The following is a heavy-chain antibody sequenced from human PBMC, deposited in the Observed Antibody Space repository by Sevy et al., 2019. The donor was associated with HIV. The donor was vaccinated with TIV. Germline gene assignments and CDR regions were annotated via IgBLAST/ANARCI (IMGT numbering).Heavy chain of an antibody. J-gene: IGHJ6*02. Sequence: ASVKVSCKGSGGTFSSYAISWVRQAPGQGLEWMGGIIPIFGTENYPQKFQGRVTITADESTSTAYMELSSLRSEDTAVYYCARDEILEWLVTRHYYYYGTDVWGQGTTVTVSS. V-gene: IGHV1-69*13. CDR2: IIPIFGTE. CDR3: ARDEILEWLVTRHYYYYGTDV. D-gene: IGHD3-3*01. CDR1: GGTFSSYA.